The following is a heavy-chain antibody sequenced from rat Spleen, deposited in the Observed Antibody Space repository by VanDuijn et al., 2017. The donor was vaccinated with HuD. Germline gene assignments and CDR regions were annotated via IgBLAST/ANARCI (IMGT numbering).Heavy chain of an antibody. Sequence: QVQLTESGPGLVQPSQTLSLTCTVFGFSLTGYSVYWVRQPSGKGLEWMGRMRYNGDTSYNSALKSRLSISRDTSKSQVFLKMNSLQTEDTGTYYCARGGTRGFDYWGQGVMVTVSS. V-gene: IGHV2-8*01. CDR2: MRYNGDT. CDR3: ARGGTRGFDY. D-gene: IGHD1-4*01. CDR1: GFSLTGYS. J-gene: IGHJ2*01.